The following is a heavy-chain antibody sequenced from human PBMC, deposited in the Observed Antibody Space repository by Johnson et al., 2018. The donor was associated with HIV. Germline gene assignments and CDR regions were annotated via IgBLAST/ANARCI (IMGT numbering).Heavy chain of an antibody. J-gene: IGHJ3*01. D-gene: IGHD3-16*01. V-gene: IGHV3-23*04. CDR2: ISGSGGST. CDR1: GFTFSSYA. Sequence: MQLVESGGGLVQPGGSLRLSCAASGFTFSSYAMSWVRQAPGKGLEWVSAISGSGGSTYYADSVKGRFTISRDNSKNTLYLQMNSLRLEDTAVYYCARGVVGVLSNALVIWGQGTMVTVCS. CDR3: ARGVVGVLSNALVI.